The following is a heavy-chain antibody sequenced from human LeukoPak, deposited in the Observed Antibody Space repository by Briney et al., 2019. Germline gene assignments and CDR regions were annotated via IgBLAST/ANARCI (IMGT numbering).Heavy chain of an antibody. CDR1: GYTFTTYG. J-gene: IGHJ4*02. CDR3: AREIQDYDIFTGFPSSKLYFDY. CDR2: ISASNGNT. Sequence: ASVKVSCKASGYTFTTYGITWVRQAPGQGLEWMGWISASNGNTNYAQNLQGRVTMTTDTSTSTAYMELRSLRSDDTAVYYCAREIQDYDIFTGFPSSKLYFDYWGQGTLVTVSS. D-gene: IGHD3-9*01. V-gene: IGHV1-18*01.